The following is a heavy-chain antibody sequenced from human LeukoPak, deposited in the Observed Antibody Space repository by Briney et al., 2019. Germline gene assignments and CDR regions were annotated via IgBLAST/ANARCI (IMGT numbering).Heavy chain of an antibody. D-gene: IGHD5-18*01. CDR3: ARLGYNNYYCYYMDV. CDR1: GGSISSYY. V-gene: IGHV4-4*09. Sequence: PSETLSLTCTASGGSISSYYWSWIRQPPGKGLEWIGYIYTSGSTNYNASLKSRLTISVDTSKNQFSLKLSSVTAADTAVYYCARLGYNNYYCYYMDVWGKGTTVTVSS. CDR2: IYTSGST. J-gene: IGHJ6*03.